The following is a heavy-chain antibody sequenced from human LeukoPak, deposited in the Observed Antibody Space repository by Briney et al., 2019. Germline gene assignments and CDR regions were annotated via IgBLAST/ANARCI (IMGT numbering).Heavy chain of an antibody. CDR2: INHSGST. Sequence: SETLSLTCTVSGGSISSGGYYWSWIRQPPGKGLEWIGEINHSGSTNYNPSLKSRVTISVDTSKNQFSLKLSSVTAADTAVYYCAREQWLALYYYYYGMDVWGQGTTVTVSS. CDR3: AREQWLALYYYYYGMDV. V-gene: IGHV4-39*07. CDR1: GGSISSGGYY. J-gene: IGHJ6*02. D-gene: IGHD6-19*01.